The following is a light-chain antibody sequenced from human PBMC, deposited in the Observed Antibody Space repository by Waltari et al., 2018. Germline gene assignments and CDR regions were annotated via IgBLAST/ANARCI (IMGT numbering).Light chain of an antibody. CDR2: GAT. J-gene: IGLJ1*01. CDR1: SNAIGNYDL. CDR3: FSFVAANSFV. V-gene: IGLV2-23*01. Sequence: QSALTQPASVSGSPGPSITLSCTGTSNAIGNYDLVSWYQQRPGEAPKLLMYGATKRPSGVSNRFSGSKSGKTASLTISGLQTEDEADYYCFSFVAANSFVFGPGTKVTVL.